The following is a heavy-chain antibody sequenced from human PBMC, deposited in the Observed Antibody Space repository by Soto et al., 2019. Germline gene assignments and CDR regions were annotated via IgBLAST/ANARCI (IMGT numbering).Heavy chain of an antibody. Sequence: GRYLRLSCAASGFSFVKYAMYWVRQAPGKRLEWVSGLSGSGTSTYYADSVKGRITISRDNSRNTLFLKINSMTADDTAVYYCVKATTNRGTLKSTDS. CDR1: GFSFVKYA. CDR2: LSGSGTST. CDR3: VKATTNRGTLKSTDS. V-gene: IGHV3-23*01. J-gene: IGHJ5*01. D-gene: IGHD3-16*01.